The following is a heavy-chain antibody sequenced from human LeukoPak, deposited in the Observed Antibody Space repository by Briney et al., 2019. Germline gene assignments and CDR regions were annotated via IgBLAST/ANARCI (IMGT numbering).Heavy chain of an antibody. CDR3: ASYCCVPHEQRSYYSDY. CDR2: INHSGST. Sequence: SETLSLTCAVYGGSFSGYYWSWIRQPPGKGLEWIGEINHSGSTNYNPSLKSRVTISVDTSKNQFSLKLSSVTAADTAVYYCASYCCVPHEQRSYYSDYWGQGTLVTVSS. V-gene: IGHV4-34*01. D-gene: IGHD2-15*01. J-gene: IGHJ4*02. CDR1: GGSFSGYY.